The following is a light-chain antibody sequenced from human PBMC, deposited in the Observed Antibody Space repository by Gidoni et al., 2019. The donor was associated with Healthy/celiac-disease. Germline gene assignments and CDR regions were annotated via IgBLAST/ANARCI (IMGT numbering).Light chain of an antibody. Sequence: QSALTQPASVSGSPGQSITISCTGTSSDVGSYNSVSWYQQHPGKAPKLMIYDVSNRPSGVSNRFSGSKSGNTASLTISGLQAEDEADYYCSSYTSRVVFGGGTKLTVL. J-gene: IGLJ2*01. CDR1: SSDVGSYNS. CDR2: DVS. CDR3: SSYTSRVV. V-gene: IGLV2-14*01.